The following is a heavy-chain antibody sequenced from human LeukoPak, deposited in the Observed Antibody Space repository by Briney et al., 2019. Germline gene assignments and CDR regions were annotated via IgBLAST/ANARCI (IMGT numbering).Heavy chain of an antibody. V-gene: IGHV1-69*13. CDR2: IIPIFGTT. D-gene: IGHD5-12*01. CDR1: GGTFSSYA. CDR3: ARAELRGYSGYDSSFDY. J-gene: IGHJ4*02. Sequence: SVKVSCKASGGTFSSYAISWVRQAPGQGLEWMGGIIPIFGTTNYAQKFQGRVTITADESTSTAYMELSSLRSEDTAVYYCARAELRGYSGYDSSFDYWGQGTLVTVSS.